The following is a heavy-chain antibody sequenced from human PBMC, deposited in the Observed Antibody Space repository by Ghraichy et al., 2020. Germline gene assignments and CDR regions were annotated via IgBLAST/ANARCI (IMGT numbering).Heavy chain of an antibody. CDR1: GFTFRTYW. V-gene: IGHV3-74*01. CDR3: VRDFGGNDDY. J-gene: IGHJ4*02. Sequence: GSLRLSCAASGFTFRTYWMHWVRQAPGKGLVWVSRMNVDGSTRNHADSVRGRFTISRDDAENTLYLQMNNLRVEDTAVYYCVRDFGGNDDYWGQGTLVTVSS. CDR2: MNVDGSTR. D-gene: IGHD4-23*01.